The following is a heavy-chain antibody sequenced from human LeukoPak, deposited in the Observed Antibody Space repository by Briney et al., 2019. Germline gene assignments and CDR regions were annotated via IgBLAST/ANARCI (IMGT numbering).Heavy chain of an antibody. CDR1: GYTFISYA. V-gene: IGHV1-46*01. J-gene: IGHJ4*02. CDR3: ARRNYYDSSGYPFDY. CDR2: INPSGGST. D-gene: IGHD3-22*01. Sequence: GASVKVSCKASGYTFISYAMNWVRQAPGQGLEWMGIINPSGGSTSYAQKFQGRVTMTRDMSTSTVYMELSSLRSEDTAVYYCARRNYYDSSGYPFDYWGQGTLVTVSS.